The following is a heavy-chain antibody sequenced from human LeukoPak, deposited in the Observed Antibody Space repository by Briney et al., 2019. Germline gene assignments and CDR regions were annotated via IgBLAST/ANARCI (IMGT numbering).Heavy chain of an antibody. J-gene: IGHJ4*02. CDR2: IYTSGST. Sequence: KPSETPSLTCTVSGGSISSGSYYWSWIRQPAGKGLEWIGRIYTSGSTNYNPSLKSRVTISVDTSKNQFSLKLSSVTAADTAVYYCAREDVVLYYFDYWGQGTLVTVSS. CDR1: GGSISSGSYY. CDR3: AREDVVLYYFDY. D-gene: IGHD2-15*01. V-gene: IGHV4-61*02.